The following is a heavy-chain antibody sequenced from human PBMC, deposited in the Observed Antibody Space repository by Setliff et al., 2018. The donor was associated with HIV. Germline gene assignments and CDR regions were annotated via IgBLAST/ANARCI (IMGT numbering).Heavy chain of an antibody. CDR3: ARIPTGGAFDI. CDR1: GGTFTNSA. V-gene: IGHV1-69*10. Sequence: SVKVSCKASGGTFTNSAIGWVRQAPGQGLEWMGAIVPILGIAHSAQKFQGRVTITTDESTNTAYMELSSLRSEDTAVYYCARIPTGGAFDIWGQGTVVTVSS. D-gene: IGHD7-27*01. J-gene: IGHJ3*02. CDR2: IVPILGIA.